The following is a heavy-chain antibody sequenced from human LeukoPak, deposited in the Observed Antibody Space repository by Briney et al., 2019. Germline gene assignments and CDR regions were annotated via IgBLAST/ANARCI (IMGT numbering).Heavy chain of an antibody. CDR2: ISGSGGST. D-gene: IGHD3-22*01. J-gene: IGHJ4*02. Sequence: GGSLRLSCAASGFTFNIYGMSWVRQAPGKGLEWVSAISGSGGSTYYADSVKGRFTISRDNSKNTLYLQMNSLRAEDTAVYYCAKDFYDSSSAAFDYWGQGTLDTVSS. CDR3: AKDFYDSSSAAFDY. CDR1: GFTFNIYG. V-gene: IGHV3-23*01.